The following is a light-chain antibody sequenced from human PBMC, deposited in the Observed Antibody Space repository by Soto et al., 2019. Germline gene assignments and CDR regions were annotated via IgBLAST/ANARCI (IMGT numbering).Light chain of an antibody. CDR3: QQYNNLPLT. J-gene: IGKJ4*01. CDR1: QSLTSY. Sequence: EIVMTQSPATLSVSPGETATLSCRASQSLTSYLAWYQQKPDQAPRLLIYGISTRATDIPARFSGSGSGTEFTLTISSLQPEDFAVYYCQQYNNLPLTFGGGTKVEIK. V-gene: IGKV3-15*01. CDR2: GIS.